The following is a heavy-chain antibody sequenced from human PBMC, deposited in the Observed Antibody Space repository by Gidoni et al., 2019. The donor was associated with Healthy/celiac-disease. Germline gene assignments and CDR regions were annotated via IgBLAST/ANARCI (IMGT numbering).Heavy chain of an antibody. CDR3: ARDVYYDILTGYYKKGNWFDP. CDR1: GGSFSGYY. J-gene: IGHJ5*02. D-gene: IGHD3-9*01. V-gene: IGHV4-34*01. Sequence: QVQLQQWGAGLLKPSETLSLTCAVYGGSFSGYYWSWIRQPPGKGLEWIGEINHSGSTNYNPSLKRRVTISVDTSKNQFSLKLSSVTAADTAVYYCARDVYYDILTGYYKKGNWFDPWGQGTLVTVSS. CDR2: INHSGST.